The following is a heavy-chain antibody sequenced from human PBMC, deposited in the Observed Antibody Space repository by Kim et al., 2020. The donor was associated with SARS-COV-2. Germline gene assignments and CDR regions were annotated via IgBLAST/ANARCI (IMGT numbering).Heavy chain of an antibody. V-gene: IGHV4-34*01. Sequence: SETLSLTCAVYGGSFSDYNWSWIRQPPGKGLDWIGEINHSGSTNVSPSVKSRITISVDTSKSQFSLRLTSMTATDTAVYYCARGRAGVVPAPVLGLGPYYDCYDMEVWGRETPGAVS. D-gene: IGHD2-2*02. CDR3: ARGRAGVVPAPVLGLGPYYDCYDMEV. CDR2: INHSGST. J-gene: IGHJ6*02. CDR1: GGSFSDYN.